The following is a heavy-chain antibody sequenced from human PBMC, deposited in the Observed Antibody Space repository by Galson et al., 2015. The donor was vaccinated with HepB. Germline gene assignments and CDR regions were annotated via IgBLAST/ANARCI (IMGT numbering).Heavy chain of an antibody. CDR3: ARAMGLVGYYFDL. Sequence: SVKVSCKASGDTLSKYTISWLRQAPGQGLEWLGGKIPIFGTPNYAQEFQGRVTITADGSATPTYMALTSLTSEDTAIYYFARAMGLVGYYFDLWGRGTLVTVSS. D-gene: IGHD6-25*01. V-gene: IGHV1-69*13. CDR1: GDTLSKYT. J-gene: IGHJ2*01. CDR2: KIPIFGTP.